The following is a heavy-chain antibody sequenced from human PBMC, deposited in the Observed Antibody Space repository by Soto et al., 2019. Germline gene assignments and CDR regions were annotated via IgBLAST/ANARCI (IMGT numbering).Heavy chain of an antibody. CDR2: INPNSGNT. CDR1: GYTFTSYA. Sequence: ASVKVSCKASGYTFTSYAMHWVRQAPGQRLEWMGWINPNSGNTNYSQKFQGRVTITRDTSISTAYMELSRLRSDDTAVYYCARDGTPTSTGQLAMPYYYYGMDVWGQGTTVTVSS. J-gene: IGHJ6*02. D-gene: IGHD6-13*01. V-gene: IGHV1-2*02. CDR3: ARDGTPTSTGQLAMPYYYYGMDV.